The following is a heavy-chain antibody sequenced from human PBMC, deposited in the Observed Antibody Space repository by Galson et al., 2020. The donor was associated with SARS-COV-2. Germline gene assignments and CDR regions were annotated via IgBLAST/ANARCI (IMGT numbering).Heavy chain of an antibody. J-gene: IGHJ3*02. CDR2: IWYDGSNK. V-gene: IGHV3-33*06. CDR1: GFTFSSYG. D-gene: IGHD3-22*01. Sequence: GSLRLSCAASGFTFSSYGMHWVRQAPGKGLEWVAVIWYDGSNKYYADSVKGRFTISRDNSKNTLYLQMNSLRAEDTAVYYCAKDYYDSSGIFEGFDIWGQGTMVTVSS. CDR3: AKDYYDSSGIFEGFDI.